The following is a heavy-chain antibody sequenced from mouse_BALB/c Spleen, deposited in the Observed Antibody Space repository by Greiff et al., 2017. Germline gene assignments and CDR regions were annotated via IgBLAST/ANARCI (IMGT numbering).Heavy chain of an antibody. Sequence: VQLQQSGAELAKPGASVKMSCKASGYTFTSYTMHWVKQRPGQGLEWIGYINPSSGYTEYNQKFKDKTTLTADKSSSTAYMQLSSLTSEDSAVYYCARCRNPYFDYWGQGTTLTVSS. V-gene: IGHV1-4*02. CDR2: INPSSGYT. J-gene: IGHJ2*01. CDR3: ARCRNPYFDY. CDR1: GYTFTSYT. D-gene: IGHD2-1*01.